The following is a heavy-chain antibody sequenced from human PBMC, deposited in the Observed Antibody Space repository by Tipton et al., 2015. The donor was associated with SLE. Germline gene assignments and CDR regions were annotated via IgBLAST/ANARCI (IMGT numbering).Heavy chain of an antibody. D-gene: IGHD3-10*01. V-gene: IGHV4-31*03. Sequence: TLSLTCTVSGGSMSSGGYYWSWIRQHPGKGLEWIGYIYYSGNTFYNPSLKSRVTISLDTSKNQFSLKLSSVTAADTAVYYCAKGRFRGLPDAFDIWGQGTMVTVSS. CDR2: IYYSGNT. CDR1: GGSMSSGGYY. J-gene: IGHJ3*02. CDR3: AKGRFRGLPDAFDI.